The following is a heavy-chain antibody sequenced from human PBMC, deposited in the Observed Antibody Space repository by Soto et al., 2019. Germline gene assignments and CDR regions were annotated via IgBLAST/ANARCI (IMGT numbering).Heavy chain of an antibody. CDR3: ARRGSGSGRWYFDN. Sequence: QVQLVQSGAEVEEPGASVKVSCKASGYTFMNYYMYWVRQAPGQGLEWMGIINPSGGSTIYAQKFQGRVTMTRDTSTSTVFMELSSLRSDDTAVYYCARRGSGSGRWYFDNWGQGTLVTVSS. CDR1: GYTFMNYY. D-gene: IGHD3-10*01. V-gene: IGHV1-46*03. J-gene: IGHJ4*02. CDR2: INPSGGST.